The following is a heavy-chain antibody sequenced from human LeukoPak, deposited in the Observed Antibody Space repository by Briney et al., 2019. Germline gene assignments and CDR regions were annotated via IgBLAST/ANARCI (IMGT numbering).Heavy chain of an antibody. J-gene: IGHJ3*02. CDR3: ARGGGRSYSDAFDI. Sequence: GGSLRLSCAASGFSLTTYEMNWVRQAPGKGLEWVSYISSSGDSIYYADSVKGRFTISRDNAKNSLSLQMNSLRAEDTAVYYCARGGGRSYSDAFDIWGQGTVVTVSS. D-gene: IGHD1-26*01. CDR2: ISSSGDSI. V-gene: IGHV3-48*03. CDR1: GFSLTTYE.